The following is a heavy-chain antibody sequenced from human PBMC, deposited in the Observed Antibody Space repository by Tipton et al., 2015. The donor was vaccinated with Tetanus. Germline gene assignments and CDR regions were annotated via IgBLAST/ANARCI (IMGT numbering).Heavy chain of an antibody. J-gene: IGHJ6*02. CDR3: AGDGKKIMTSDRRQRRTTNYYYHYGLDV. CDR2: IYHSESA. Sequence: TLSLTCTVSGDSVSGYYWSWIRQPPGKGLEWIGNIYHSESANYNPSLKSRVTISVDTSKNQITLTLKTVTTADTALYYCAGDGKKIMTSDRRQRRTTNYYYHYGLDVWGQGTTVTVSS. CDR1: GDSVSGYY. D-gene: IGHD3-16*01. V-gene: IGHV4-59*02.